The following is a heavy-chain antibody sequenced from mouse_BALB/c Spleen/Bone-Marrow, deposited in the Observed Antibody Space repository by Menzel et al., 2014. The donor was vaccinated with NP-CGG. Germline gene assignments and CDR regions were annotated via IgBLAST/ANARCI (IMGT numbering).Heavy chain of an antibody. J-gene: IGHJ2*01. CDR3: ARYRLGTYFDY. Sequence: EVKLVESGAELVKPGASVKLSCTASGFNIKDTYIHWVKQRPEQGLEWIGRIDPANGNTKYDPKFQSKATITADTSSSTAYLYLSSLTSEDTAVYYCARYRLGTYFDYWGQGTTLTVSS. CDR2: IDPANGNT. V-gene: IGHV14-3*02. CDR1: GFNIKDTY. D-gene: IGHD2-14*01.